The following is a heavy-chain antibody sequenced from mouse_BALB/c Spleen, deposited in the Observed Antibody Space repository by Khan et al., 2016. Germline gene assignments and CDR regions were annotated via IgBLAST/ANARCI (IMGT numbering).Heavy chain of an antibody. J-gene: IGHJ1*01. V-gene: IGHV3-6*02. Sequence: VQLKESGPGLVKPSQSLSLTCSVTGYSITSGYYWNWIRQFPGNKLEWMGYISYEGSNNYNPSLKNRIPITRDPSKNQFFLKLNSVTTEDTATYYCAREGWLLLHWYFDVWGAGTTVTVSS. CDR1: GYSITSGYY. CDR2: ISYEGSN. CDR3: AREGWLLLHWYFDV. D-gene: IGHD2-3*01.